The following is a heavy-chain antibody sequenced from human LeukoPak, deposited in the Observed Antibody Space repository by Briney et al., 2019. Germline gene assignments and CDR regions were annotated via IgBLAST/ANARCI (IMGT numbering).Heavy chain of an antibody. CDR1: GGSFSGYY. V-gene: IGHV4-34*01. CDR3: ARGIIGMARGVIVVSGFDP. D-gene: IGHD3-10*01. J-gene: IGHJ5*02. Sequence: SETLSLTCAVYGGSFSGYYWSWIRQPPGKGLEWIGEINHSGSTNYNPSLKSRVTISVDTSKNQFSLKLSSVTAADTAVYYCARGIIGMARGVIVVSGFDPWGQGTLVTVSS. CDR2: INHSGST.